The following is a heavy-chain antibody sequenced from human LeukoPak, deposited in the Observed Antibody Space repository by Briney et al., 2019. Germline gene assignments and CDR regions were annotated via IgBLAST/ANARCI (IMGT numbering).Heavy chain of an antibody. CDR3: ARGGYDFLSGYPFDY. D-gene: IGHD3-3*01. V-gene: IGHV3-7*01. CDR1: GFTFSSYW. Sequence: VGSLRLSCAASGFTFSSYWMSWVRQAPGKGLEWVANIKQDGSEKYYVDSVKGRFTISRDNAKNSLYLQMNSLRAEDTAVYYCARGGYDFLSGYPFDYWGQGTLVTVSS. J-gene: IGHJ4*02. CDR2: IKQDGSEK.